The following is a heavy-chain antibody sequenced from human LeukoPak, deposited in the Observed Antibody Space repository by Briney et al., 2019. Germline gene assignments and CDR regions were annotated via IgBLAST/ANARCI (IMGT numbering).Heavy chain of an antibody. V-gene: IGHV5-51*01. Sequence: GESLQISCQASGYSFTIYWITWVRQMPGKGLEWMGVIYPGDSDTRYSPSFQGQVTISADKSISTAYLQWSSLKASDTAMYYCARQSGYNKFDSWGQGTLVTVSS. CDR2: IYPGDSDT. J-gene: IGHJ4*02. D-gene: IGHD5-24*01. CDR1: GYSFTIYW. CDR3: ARQSGYNKFDS.